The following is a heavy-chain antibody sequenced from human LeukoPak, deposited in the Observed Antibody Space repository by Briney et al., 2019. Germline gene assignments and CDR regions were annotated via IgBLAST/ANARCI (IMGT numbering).Heavy chain of an antibody. D-gene: IGHD1-20*01. CDR2: INPNSGGT. CDR1: GYTFSGYY. J-gene: IGHJ5*02. CDR3: QAKYNWNDVEPPDH. Sequence: ASVTVSCKASGYTFSGYYMHWVRQAPGQGLEWMGWINPNSGGTNYAQKFQGRVTMTRDTSISTAYMELSRLRSDDTAVYYCQAKYNWNDVEPPDHWGQGTLVTVSS. V-gene: IGHV1-2*02.